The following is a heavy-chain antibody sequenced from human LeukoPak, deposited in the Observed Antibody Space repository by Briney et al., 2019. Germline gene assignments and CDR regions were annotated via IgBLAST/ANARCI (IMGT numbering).Heavy chain of an antibody. CDR2: INHSGST. CDR3: ARGSQSYYDILTGWNWFDP. D-gene: IGHD3-9*01. CDR1: GYSISSGYY. J-gene: IGHJ5*02. V-gene: IGHV4-38-2*02. Sequence: SETLSLTCTVSGYSISSGYYWSWIRQPPGKGLEWIGEINHSGSTNYNPSLKSRVTISVDTSKNQSSLKLSSVTAADTAVYYCARGSQSYYDILTGWNWFDPWGQGTLVTVSS.